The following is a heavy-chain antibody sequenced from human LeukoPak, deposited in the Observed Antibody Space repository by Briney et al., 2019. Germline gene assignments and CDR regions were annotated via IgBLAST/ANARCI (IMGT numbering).Heavy chain of an antibody. D-gene: IGHD3-3*01. J-gene: IGHJ4*02. Sequence: GGSLRLSCAASGFTFSNAWMSWVRQAPGKGLERVGRIKSKTDGGTTDYAAPVKGGFTISRDDSKNTLYLQMNSLKTEDTAVYYCTTDLLEWLLYREYYFDYWGQGTLVTVSS. CDR2: IKSKTDGGTT. V-gene: IGHV3-15*01. CDR3: TTDLLEWLLYREYYFDY. CDR1: GFTFSNAW.